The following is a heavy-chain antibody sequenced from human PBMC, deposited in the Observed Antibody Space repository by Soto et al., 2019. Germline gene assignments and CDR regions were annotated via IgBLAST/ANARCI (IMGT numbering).Heavy chain of an antibody. D-gene: IGHD6-19*01. CDR1: GFTFSSYA. V-gene: IGHV3-64D*08. Sequence: GGSLRLSCSASGFTFSSYAMHWVRQAPGKGLEYVSAISSNGGSTYYADSVKGRFTISRDNSKNTLYLQMSSLRAEDTAVYYCVKGLIAVAGKSVGFPRSGGIFDYWGQGTLVTVSS. CDR2: ISSNGGST. J-gene: IGHJ4*02. CDR3: VKGLIAVAGKSVGFPRSGGIFDY.